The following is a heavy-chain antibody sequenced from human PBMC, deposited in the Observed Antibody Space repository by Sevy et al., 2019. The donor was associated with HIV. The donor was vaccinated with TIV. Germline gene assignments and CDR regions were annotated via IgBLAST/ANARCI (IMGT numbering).Heavy chain of an antibody. D-gene: IGHD6-19*01. CDR3: ARGGLGPVAGTRIHYYYMDV. Sequence: GGSLRLSCAASGFTFSSYDMHWVRQATGKGLEWVSAIGTAGDTYYPGSVKGRFTITRENAKNSLYLHMNSLKAGETAVYYCARGGLGPVAGTRIHYYYMDVWGKGTTVTVSS. CDR1: GFTFSSYD. J-gene: IGHJ6*03. V-gene: IGHV3-13*01. CDR2: IGTAGDT.